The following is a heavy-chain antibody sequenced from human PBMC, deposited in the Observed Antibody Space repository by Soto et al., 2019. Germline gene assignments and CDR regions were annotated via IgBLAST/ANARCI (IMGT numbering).Heavy chain of an antibody. CDR3: ARPDSGTVRGAFDI. CDR2: ISAYNGNT. J-gene: IGHJ3*02. V-gene: IGHV1-18*01. D-gene: IGHD1-26*01. CDR1: GYTFTNYG. Sequence: QVQLVQSGAEVKKPGASVKVSCKSSGYTFTNYGISWVRQAPGQGLEWMGWISAYNGNTNNAQKFQGRVTMTTDTSTSTAYMELRSLISDDTAVYYCARPDSGTVRGAFDIWGQGTMVTVSS.